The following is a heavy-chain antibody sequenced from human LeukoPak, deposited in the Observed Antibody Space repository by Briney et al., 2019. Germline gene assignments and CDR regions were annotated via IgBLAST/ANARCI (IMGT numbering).Heavy chain of an antibody. CDR3: AKGLWFGEWYMDV. J-gene: IGHJ6*03. D-gene: IGHD3-10*01. V-gene: IGHV3-30*02. CDR2: IRYDGSNK. Sequence: PGGSLRLSCAASGFTFSSYGMHWVRQAPGKGLEWVAFIRYDGSNKYYADSVKGRFTISRDNSKNTLYLQMNSLRAEDTAVNYCAKGLWFGEWYMDVWGKGTTVTISS. CDR1: GFTFSSYG.